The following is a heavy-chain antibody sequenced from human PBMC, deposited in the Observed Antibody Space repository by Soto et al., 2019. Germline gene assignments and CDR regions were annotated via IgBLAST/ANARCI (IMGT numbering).Heavy chain of an antibody. D-gene: IGHD3-9*01. CDR1: GGYVSSSSYY. J-gene: IGHJ4*02. CDR3: GRLEGLATISYYFDY. V-gene: IGHV4-39*01. CDR2: VYYSGST. Sequence: SETLSLICTVFGGYVSSSSYYWGWVRQPPGKGLEWIGSVYYSGSTYYNPSLESRVTISVDKSKNQFSLKLMSLSAADTAVYYCGRLEGLATISYYFDYWGRGALVTVSS.